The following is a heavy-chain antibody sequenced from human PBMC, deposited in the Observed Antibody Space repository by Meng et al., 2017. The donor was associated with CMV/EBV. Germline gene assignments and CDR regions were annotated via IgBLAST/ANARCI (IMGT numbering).Heavy chain of an antibody. J-gene: IGHJ4*02. V-gene: IGHV3-48*03. CDR2: ISSSGSTI. CDR3: ARTGGISMIVGGGDY. CDR1: GFTFSNYE. Sequence: GESLKISCAGSGFTFSNYEMNWVRQAPGKGLEWLSYISSSGSTIYYADSVKGRFTISRDNAKNSLYLQMNSLRADDTAVYYCARTGGISMIVGGGDYWGQGTLVTVSS. D-gene: IGHD3-22*01.